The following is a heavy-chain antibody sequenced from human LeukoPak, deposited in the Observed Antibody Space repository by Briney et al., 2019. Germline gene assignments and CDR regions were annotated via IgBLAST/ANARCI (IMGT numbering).Heavy chain of an antibody. Sequence: PGGSLRLSCAASGFAFNTYSMNWVRQAPGKGLEWVSAISGSGRSTYYADSVKSRFTISRDNSKNTLYLQMTRLRAEDTAVYYCARDRPLHNWNDGKWFDPWGQGTLVTVSS. J-gene: IGHJ5*02. CDR1: GFAFNTYS. CDR3: ARDRPLHNWNDGKWFDP. D-gene: IGHD1-1*01. V-gene: IGHV3-23*01. CDR2: ISGSGRST.